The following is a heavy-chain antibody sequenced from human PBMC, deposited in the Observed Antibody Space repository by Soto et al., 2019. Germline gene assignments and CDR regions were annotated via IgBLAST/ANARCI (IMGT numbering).Heavy chain of an antibody. CDR2: IYYSGST. V-gene: IGHV4-30-4*01. D-gene: IGHD3-10*01. Sequence: PSETLSLTCTVSGGSIISGDYYWSLIRQPPGKGLEWIGYIYYSGSTYYNPSLKSRVTISVDTSKNQFSLKLSSVTAADTAVYYCARENSPNDGSGSPHFDYWGQGTLVTVSS. CDR1: GGSIISGDYY. J-gene: IGHJ4*02. CDR3: ARENSPNDGSGSPHFDY.